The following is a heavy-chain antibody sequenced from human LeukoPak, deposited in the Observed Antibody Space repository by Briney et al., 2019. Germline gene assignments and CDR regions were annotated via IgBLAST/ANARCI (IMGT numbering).Heavy chain of an antibody. CDR3: AKSVDGGNSPFDY. Sequence: RTSDTLSLTCAVSGYSISSTNWWGWIRQPPGKGLEWIGYIYYSGNTHYNPSLRSRVTMSVDTSKNQFSLKLSSVTAIDTAIYYCAKSVDGGNSPFDYWGQGTLVTVSS. D-gene: IGHD4-23*01. J-gene: IGHJ4*02. V-gene: IGHV4-28*01. CDR2: IYYSGNT. CDR1: GYSISSTNW.